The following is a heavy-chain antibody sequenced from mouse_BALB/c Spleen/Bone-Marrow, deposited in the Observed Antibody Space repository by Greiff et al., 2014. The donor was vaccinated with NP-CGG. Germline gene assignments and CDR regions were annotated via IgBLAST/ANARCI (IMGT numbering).Heavy chain of an antibody. D-gene: IGHD4-1*01. V-gene: IGHV5-17*02. CDR1: GFTFSSFG. CDR2: ISSGSSPI. Sequence: EVQVVECGGGLVQPGGSRKLSCAASGFTFSSFGMHWVRQAPEKGLEWVAYISSGSSPIFYADTVKGRFTISRDNPKNTLFLQMTSLRSEDTAMYYCTRGGNWEDFDYWGQGTTLTVSS. CDR3: TRGGNWEDFDY. J-gene: IGHJ2*01.